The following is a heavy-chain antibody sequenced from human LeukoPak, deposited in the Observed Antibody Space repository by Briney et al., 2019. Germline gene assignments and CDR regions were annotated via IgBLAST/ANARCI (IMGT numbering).Heavy chain of an antibody. CDR1: GFTFSSYW. J-gene: IGHJ4*02. CDR2: INTDGSST. V-gene: IGHV3-74*01. CDR3: AKDSFKGRHVLLGAPLFDS. Sequence: GGSLRLSCAASGFTFSSYWMHWVRQAPGKGLVWVSRINTDGSSTSYADSVKGRFTISRDNAKNSLYLHMNSLTPEDTALYYCAKDSFKGRHVLLGAPLFDSWGQGTVVTVSS. D-gene: IGHD7-27*01.